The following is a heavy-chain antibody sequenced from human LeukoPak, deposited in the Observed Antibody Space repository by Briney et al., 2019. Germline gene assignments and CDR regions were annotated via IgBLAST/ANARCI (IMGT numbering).Heavy chain of an antibody. Sequence: GGSLRLSCADSGVFFSNPWTACGRRAPGRGLEWWANINQDGSAKTCVDSVTGRFTICRDNAKNSLYLQLNSLRAEDTAMYYCARDSGYNAFHYWGQGPLVTV. CDR1: GVFFSNPW. CDR2: INQDGSAK. CDR3: ARDSGYNAFHY. V-gene: IGHV3-7*05. D-gene: IGHD5-12*01. J-gene: IGHJ4*02.